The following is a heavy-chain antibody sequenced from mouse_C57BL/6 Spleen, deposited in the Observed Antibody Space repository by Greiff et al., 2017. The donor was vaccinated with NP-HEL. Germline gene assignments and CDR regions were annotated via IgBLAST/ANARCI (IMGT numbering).Heavy chain of an antibody. J-gene: IGHJ4*01. V-gene: IGHV5-17*01. CDR2: ISSGSSTI. CDR1: GFTFSDYG. CDR3: ATEDSSGYYAMDY. Sequence: EVQLQQSGGGLVKPGGSLKLSCAASGFTFSDYGMHWVRQAPEKGLEWVAYISSGSSTIYYADTVKGRFTISRDNAKNTLFLQMTSLRSEDTAMYYCATEDSSGYYAMDYWGQGTSVTVSS. D-gene: IGHD3-2*02.